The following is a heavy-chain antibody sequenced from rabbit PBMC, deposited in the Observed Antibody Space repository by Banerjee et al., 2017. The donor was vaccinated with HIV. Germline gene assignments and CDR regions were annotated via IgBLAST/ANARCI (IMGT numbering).Heavy chain of an antibody. CDR2: IYAGSSSTN. J-gene: IGHJ3*01. CDR3: ARGLVAGVLDL. D-gene: IGHD3-3*01. V-gene: IGHV1S40*01. CDR1: GFDLSSYYY. Sequence: QSLEESGGDLVKPGASLTLTCTASGFDLSSYYYMCWVRQAPGKGLEWIGCIYAGSSSTNSYASWVNGRFTISLDNAQNTVFLQMTSLTAADTATYFCARGLVAGVLDLWGQGTLVTVS.